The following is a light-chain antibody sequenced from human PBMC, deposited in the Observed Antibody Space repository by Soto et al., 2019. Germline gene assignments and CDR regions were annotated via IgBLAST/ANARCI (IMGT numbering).Light chain of an antibody. Sequence: QSALTQPASVSGSPGQSISISCTGSSSDVGVHNFVSWYQHHPGKAPKVLIYGVTNRPSGVSNRFSGSKSGNTASLTISGLQPEDEADYCCSYTPAYTGVFGGGTKLTVL. CDR1: SSDVGVHNF. V-gene: IGLV2-14*01. J-gene: IGLJ3*02. CDR2: GVT. CDR3: CSYTPAYTGV.